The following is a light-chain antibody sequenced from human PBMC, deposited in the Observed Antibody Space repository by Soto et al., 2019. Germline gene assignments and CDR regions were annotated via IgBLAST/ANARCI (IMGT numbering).Light chain of an antibody. CDR2: DAS. CDR3: QQRSDGLS. CDR1: QTVDNY. Sequence: EIVLTQSPSTLALSPGERATLSCRASQTVDNYLGWYQQKVGQAPRLLIYDASKRATGIPSRFSGGGSGTDFTLTISHLEPEDFAVYYCQQRSDGLSFGGGTKVEIK. J-gene: IGKJ4*01. V-gene: IGKV3-11*01.